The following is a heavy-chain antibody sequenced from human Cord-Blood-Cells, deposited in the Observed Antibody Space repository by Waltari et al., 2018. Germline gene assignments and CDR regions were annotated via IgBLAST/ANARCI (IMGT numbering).Heavy chain of an antibody. CDR2: IYYSGST. CDR3: ARHVLWYGSGSYYFDY. J-gene: IGHJ4*02. CDR1: GGSISSSSYY. V-gene: IGHV4-39*01. D-gene: IGHD3-10*01. Sequence: LQLQESGPGLVKPSETLSLTCTVSGGSISSSSYYWGWIRQPPGKGLEWIGSIYYSGSTYYNPSLKSRVTISVDTSKNQFSLKLSSVTAADTAVYYCARHVLWYGSGSYYFDYWGQGTLVTVSS.